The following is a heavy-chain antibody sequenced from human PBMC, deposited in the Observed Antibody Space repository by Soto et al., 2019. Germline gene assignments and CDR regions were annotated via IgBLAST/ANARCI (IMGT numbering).Heavy chain of an antibody. CDR2: ISYDGSNK. CDR1: GFTFSSYA. V-gene: IGHV3-30-3*01. CDR3: ARDGRGYSGYLYY. Sequence: VGSLRLSCAASGFTFSSYAMHWVRQAPGKGLEWVAVISYDGSNKYYADSVKGRFTISRDNSKNTLYLQMNSLRAEDTAVYYCARDGRGYSGYLYYWGQGTLVTVSS. D-gene: IGHD5-12*01. J-gene: IGHJ4*02.